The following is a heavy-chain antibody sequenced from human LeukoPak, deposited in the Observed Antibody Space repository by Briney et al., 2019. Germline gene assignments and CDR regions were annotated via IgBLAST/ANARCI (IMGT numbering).Heavy chain of an antibody. D-gene: IGHD6-13*01. Sequence: GGSLRLSCAASGFTVSSNYMSWVRQAPGKGLEWVSVIYSGGSTYYADSVKGRFTISRDNSKNTLYLQMNSLRAEDTAVYYCARDQGLAAAGTPYYYYGMDVWGQGTTVTVSS. J-gene: IGHJ6*02. V-gene: IGHV3-66*01. CDR2: IYSGGST. CDR1: GFTVSSNY. CDR3: ARDQGLAAAGTPYYYYGMDV.